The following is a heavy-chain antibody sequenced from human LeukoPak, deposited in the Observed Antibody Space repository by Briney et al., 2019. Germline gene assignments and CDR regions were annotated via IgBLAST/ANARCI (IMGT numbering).Heavy chain of an antibody. D-gene: IGHD3-16*01. CDR3: TKAQYTSSHYLGGS. V-gene: IGHV3-23*01. J-gene: IGHJ5*02. Sequence: GGSLRLSCAASGFTFSSYPMNWVRQAPGKGREWVSSITDSGTSTYYADSVKGRFTMSRDDSRSTVFLQMNRLRAEDTALYYCTKAQYTSSHYLGGSWGQGTLVTVSS. CDR2: ITDSGTST. CDR1: GFTFSSYP.